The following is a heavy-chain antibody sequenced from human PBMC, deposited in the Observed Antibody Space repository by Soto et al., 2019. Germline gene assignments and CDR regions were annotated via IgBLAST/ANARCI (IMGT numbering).Heavy chain of an antibody. D-gene: IGHD5-18*01. CDR2: INPNSDDT. Sequence: QVQLVQSGAEVKKLGASVKVSCKASGYTFTAYYIHWVRQAPGQGLEWVGWINPNSDDTNYAQRFQGWVTMTGDTSVSTAYMDLTRLRSDDTAVYYWARGGYTYGYGLDYWGQGTLVTVSS. CDR1: GYTFTAYY. V-gene: IGHV1-2*04. CDR3: ARGGYTYGYGLDY. J-gene: IGHJ4*02.